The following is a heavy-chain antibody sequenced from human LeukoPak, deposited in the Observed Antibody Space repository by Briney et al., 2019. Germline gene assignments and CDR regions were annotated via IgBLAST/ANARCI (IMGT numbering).Heavy chain of an antibody. CDR1: GFTFSNNW. V-gene: IGHV3-74*03. J-gene: IGHJ4*02. CDR3: VRSYGY. CDR2: IFRDDSSI. D-gene: IGHD2-8*01. Sequence: GGSLRLSCAASGFTFSNNWMHWVRQAPGKGLVGVSRIFRDDSSISYADSVRGRFTISRDNAKNTLYLQMNSLRADDTAVYYCVRSYGYWGQGTMVIVSS.